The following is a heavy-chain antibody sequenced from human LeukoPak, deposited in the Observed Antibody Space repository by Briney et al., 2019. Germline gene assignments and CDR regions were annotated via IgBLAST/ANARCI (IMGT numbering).Heavy chain of an antibody. CDR2: ISAYNGNT. D-gene: IGHD6-6*01. CDR1: GYTFTIYG. Sequence: ASVNVSCKASGYTFTIYGISWVRQAPGQGLEWMGWISAYNGNTNYAQKLQGRVTMTTDTSTSTAYMELRSLRSDDTAVYYCARVGSSIAARLHDYWGQGTLVTVSS. J-gene: IGHJ4*02. CDR3: ARVGSSIAARLHDY. V-gene: IGHV1-18*01.